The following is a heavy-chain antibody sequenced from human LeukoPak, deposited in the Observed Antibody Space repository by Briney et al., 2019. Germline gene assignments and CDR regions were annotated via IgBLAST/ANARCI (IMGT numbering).Heavy chain of an antibody. CDR2: IYTSGST. CDR3: AREMEDKSFSSGELRKNYYYYMDV. D-gene: IGHD1-26*01. CDR1: GGSISSGSYY. J-gene: IGHJ6*03. V-gene: IGHV4-61*02. Sequence: SQTLSLTCTVSGGSISSGSYYWSWIRQPAGKGLEWIGRIYTSGSTNYNPSLKSRVTISVDTSKNQFSLKLSSVTAADTAVYYCAREMEDKSFSSGELRKNYYYYMDVWGKGTTVTVSS.